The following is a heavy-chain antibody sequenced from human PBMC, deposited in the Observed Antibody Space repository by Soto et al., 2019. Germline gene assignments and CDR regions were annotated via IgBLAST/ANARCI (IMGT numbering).Heavy chain of an antibody. J-gene: IGHJ4*02. V-gene: IGHV1-18*04. CDR1: GYPFSSYG. Sequence: QLVQSGAEVKKPGASVKVSCKASGYPFSSYGITWVRQAPGQGLEWMGWISANNENTNYAQHLQGRVTMTTDASTSTAYMELRSLTSDDTAVYYCARLTWEVDTRSPLDYWGQGTLVTVSS. D-gene: IGHD1-26*01. CDR3: ARLTWEVDTRSPLDY. CDR2: ISANNENT.